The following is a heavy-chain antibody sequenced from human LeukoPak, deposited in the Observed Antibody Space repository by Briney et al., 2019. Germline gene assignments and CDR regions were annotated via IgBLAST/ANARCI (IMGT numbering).Heavy chain of an antibody. CDR3: ASPTARYSGYDWDYFDY. CDR2: ISYDGSNK. CDR1: GFTFSSYG. D-gene: IGHD5-12*01. V-gene: IGHV3-30*03. Sequence: GGSLRLSCAASGFTFSSYGMHWVRQAPGKGLEWVAVISYDGSNKYYADSVKGRFTISRDNSKNTLYLQMNSLRAEDTAVYYCASPTARYSGYDWDYFDYWGQGALVTVSS. J-gene: IGHJ4*02.